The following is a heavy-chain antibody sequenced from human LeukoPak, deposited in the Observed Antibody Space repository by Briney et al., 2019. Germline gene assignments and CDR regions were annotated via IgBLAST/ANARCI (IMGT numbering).Heavy chain of an antibody. CDR3: AKDLAVAGTGLDY. J-gene: IGHJ4*02. CDR2: ISWNSGSI. Sequence: GGSLRLSCAASGFTFDDYAMHWVRQAPGKGLEWVSGISWNSGSIGYADSVKGRFTISRDNAKNSLYLQMNSLRAEDTALYYCAKDLAVAGTGLDYWGQGTLVTVSS. D-gene: IGHD6-19*01. CDR1: GFTFDDYA. V-gene: IGHV3-9*01.